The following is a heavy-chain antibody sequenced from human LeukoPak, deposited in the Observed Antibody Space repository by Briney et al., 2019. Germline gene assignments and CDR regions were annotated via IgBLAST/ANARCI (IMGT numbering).Heavy chain of an antibody. J-gene: IGHJ5*02. CDR2: ISGSGGST. CDR1: GFTFSSYA. D-gene: IGHD2-2*02. CDR3: AIHHGPVVPAAIGSDPNWFDP. Sequence: GGSLRLSCAASGFTFSSYAMSWVRQAPGKGLEWVSAISGSGGSTYYADSVKGRFTISRDNSKNTLYLQMNSLRAEDTAVYYCAIHHGPVVPAAIGSDPNWFDPWGQGTLVTVSS. V-gene: IGHV3-23*01.